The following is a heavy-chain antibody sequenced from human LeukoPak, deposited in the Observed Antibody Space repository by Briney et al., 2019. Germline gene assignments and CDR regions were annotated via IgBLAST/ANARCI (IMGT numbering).Heavy chain of an antibody. CDR1: GFTFSSYS. V-gene: IGHV3-7*01. CDR2: IKQDGSEK. Sequence: PGGSLRLSCTASGFTFSSYSMNWVRQAPGKGLEWVANIKQDGSEKYYVDSVKGRFTISRDNAKNSLYLQMNSLRAEDTAVYYCAKYSYGYIDYYYYMDVWGKGTTVTVSS. J-gene: IGHJ6*03. CDR3: AKYSYGYIDYYYYMDV. D-gene: IGHD5-18*01.